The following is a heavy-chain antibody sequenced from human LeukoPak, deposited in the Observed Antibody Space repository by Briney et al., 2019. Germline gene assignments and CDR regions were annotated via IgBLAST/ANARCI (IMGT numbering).Heavy chain of an antibody. Sequence: PGGSLRLSCAASGFTFSSYGMHWVRQAPGKGLEWVSSISSSSSYIYYADSVKGRFTISRDNAKNSLYLQMNSLRAEDTAVYYCARYAFQVGFIDYWGQGTLVTVSS. D-gene: IGHD1-26*01. CDR3: ARYAFQVGFIDY. CDR1: GFTFSSYG. CDR2: ISSSSSYI. J-gene: IGHJ4*02. V-gene: IGHV3-21*04.